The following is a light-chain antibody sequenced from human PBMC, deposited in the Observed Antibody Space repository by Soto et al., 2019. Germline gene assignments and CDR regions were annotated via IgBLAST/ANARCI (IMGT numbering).Light chain of an antibody. V-gene: IGLV2-14*01. Sequence: QSALTQPASVSGSPGQSITISCTGTSSDVGGYNYVSWYQQYPGKAPKLMIYDVSNRPSGVSNRFSGSKSSNTAALTISGLQAEDEADYYCTSYTPSSTLVFGTGTKLTVL. J-gene: IGLJ1*01. CDR1: SSDVGGYNY. CDR2: DVS. CDR3: TSYTPSSTLV.